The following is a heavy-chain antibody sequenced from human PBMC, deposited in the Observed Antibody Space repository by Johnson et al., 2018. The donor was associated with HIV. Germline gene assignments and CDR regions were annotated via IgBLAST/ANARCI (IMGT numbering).Heavy chain of an antibody. J-gene: IGHJ3*02. CDR1: GFTFSSYA. V-gene: IGHV3-23*04. Sequence: VQLVESGGGLVQPGGSLRLSCAASGFTFSSYAMTWVRQAPGKGLEWVSAISGSDGSTYYADSVTGRFTNSRAKSKKTRYLQMNSLRAEDTAVYYCAKDQRRAVAGHDAFDIWGQGTMVTVSS. D-gene: IGHD6-19*01. CDR3: AKDQRRAVAGHDAFDI. CDR2: ISGSDGST.